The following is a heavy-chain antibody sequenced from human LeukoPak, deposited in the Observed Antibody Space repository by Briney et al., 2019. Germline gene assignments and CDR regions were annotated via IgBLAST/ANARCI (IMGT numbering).Heavy chain of an antibody. V-gene: IGHV3-23*01. CDR1: GFIFTICA. J-gene: IGHJ4*02. CDR3: AKAYGIYKTLIDY. CDR2: ISGSGGST. Sequence: PGGSLRLSCAASGFIFTICAMNWVRQAPGKGLEWVSGISGSGGSTYYADSVKGRFTISRDSSKNTVFLQMNSLTAEDTALYYCAKAYGIYKTLIDYWGQGTLVTVSS. D-gene: IGHD1-1*01.